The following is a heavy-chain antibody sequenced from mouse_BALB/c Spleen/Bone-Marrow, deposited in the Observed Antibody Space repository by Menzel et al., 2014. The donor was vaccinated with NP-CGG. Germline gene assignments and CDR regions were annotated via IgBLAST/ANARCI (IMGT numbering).Heavy chain of an antibody. CDR3: ARRAYGGGYGFAY. Sequence: VQLQQSGAELAKPGASVKMSCKASGYTFTSYWMHWVKQRPGQGLEWIGYINPSTGYTEYNQKFKDKATLTADKSSSTAYMQLSSLTSEYSAVFYCARRAYGGGYGFAYWGQGTLVTVSA. V-gene: IGHV1-7*01. CDR1: GYTFTSYW. J-gene: IGHJ3*01. CDR2: INPSTGYT. D-gene: IGHD1-1*01.